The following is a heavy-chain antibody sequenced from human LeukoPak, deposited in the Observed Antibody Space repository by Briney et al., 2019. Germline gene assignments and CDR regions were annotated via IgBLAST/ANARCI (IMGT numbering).Heavy chain of an antibody. CDR2: IYYSGST. D-gene: IGHD1-26*01. Sequence: SETLSLTCTVAGGSISSYYWSWIRQPPGKGLEWIGYIYYSGSTNYNPSLKSRVTISVDTSKNQFSLKLSSVTAADTAVYYCARVLGGATHYLDYWAREPWSPSPQ. CDR1: GGSISSYY. J-gene: IGHJ4*02. V-gene: IGHV4-59*01. CDR3: ARVLGGATHYLDY.